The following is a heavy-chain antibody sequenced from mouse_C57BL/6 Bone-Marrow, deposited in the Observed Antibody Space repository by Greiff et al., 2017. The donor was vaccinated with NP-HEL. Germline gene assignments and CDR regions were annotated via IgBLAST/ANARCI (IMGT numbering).Heavy chain of an antibody. CDR3: AREGVITTVGFAY. CDR2: IYPRSGNT. D-gene: IGHD1-1*01. Sequence: QVHVKQSGAELARPGASVKLSCKASGYTFTSYGISWVKQRTGQGLEWIGEIYPRSGNTYYNEKFKGKATLTADKSSSTAYMELRSLTSEDSAVYFCAREGVITTVGFAYWGQGTLVTVSA. J-gene: IGHJ3*01. CDR1: GYTFTSYG. V-gene: IGHV1-81*01.